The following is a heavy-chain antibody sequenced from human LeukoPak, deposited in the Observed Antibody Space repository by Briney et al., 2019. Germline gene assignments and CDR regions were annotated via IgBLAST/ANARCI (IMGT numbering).Heavy chain of an antibody. CDR1: GFIFNNYG. V-gene: IGHV3-23*01. CDR2: ISNDGGGT. D-gene: IGHD3-22*01. Sequence: PGGSLRLSCAASGFIFNNYGLVWVRQAPGKGLEWVSAISNDGGGTTYADFVKGRFSVSRDNSKKTRFLQMTSMRAEDTALYYCAKGSSGYFFALWGQATLVTVYS. J-gene: IGHJ4*02. CDR3: AKGSSGYFFAL.